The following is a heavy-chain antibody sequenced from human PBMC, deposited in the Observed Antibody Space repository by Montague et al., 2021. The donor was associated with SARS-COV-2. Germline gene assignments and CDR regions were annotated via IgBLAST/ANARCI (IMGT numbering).Heavy chain of an antibody. J-gene: IGHJ2*01. V-gene: IGHV4-34*01. CDR1: GGSFSDYY. Sequence: SETLSLTCAVYGGSFSDYYWSWIRQPPGKGLEWIGEINHSGSTNYNPSLRSRVTISVDTPKNQFSLKLSAVTAADTAVYYCAGGASTICMILVFMTGAGWYFDLWGRGTLVTVSS. CDR2: INHSGST. CDR3: AGGASTICMILVFMTGAGWYFDL. D-gene: IGHD3-22*01.